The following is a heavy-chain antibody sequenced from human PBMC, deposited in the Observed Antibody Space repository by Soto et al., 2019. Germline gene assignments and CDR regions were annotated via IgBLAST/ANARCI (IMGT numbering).Heavy chain of an antibody. Sequence: SETLCLSYTVSGGYISSIGYCWGWISQPPGKGLEWIGEINHSGSTNYNPSLKSRVTISVDTSKNQFSLKLTSVTAADTAVYYCARDKITGLFDYWGQGTLVTVSS. J-gene: IGHJ4*02. CDR2: INHSGST. V-gene: IGHV4-39*07. CDR3: ARDKITGLFDY. D-gene: IGHD2-8*02. CDR1: GGYISSIGYC.